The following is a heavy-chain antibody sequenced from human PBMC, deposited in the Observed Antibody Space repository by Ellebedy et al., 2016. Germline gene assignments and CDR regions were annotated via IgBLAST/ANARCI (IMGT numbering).Heavy chain of an antibody. CDR2: ISGAGYTT. CDR3: RPGHYANL. Sequence: GESLKISCATSGFSFSNYFMTWIRRAPGKGLEWVATISGAGYTTFFADSVRGRFTVSRDNSKSILYLHMNNLRADDTAVYYCRPGHYANLWGHGTLVTVSS. V-gene: IGHV3-23*01. CDR1: GFSFSNYF. J-gene: IGHJ5*02. D-gene: IGHD4-17*01.